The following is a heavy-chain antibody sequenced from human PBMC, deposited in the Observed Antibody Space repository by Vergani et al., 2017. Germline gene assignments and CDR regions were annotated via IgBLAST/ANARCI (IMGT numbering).Heavy chain of an antibody. CDR3: ARSGYSYGSHWYFDL. CDR1: GGSISSGDYN. V-gene: IGHV4-30-4*01. Sequence: QVQLQESGPGLVKPSQTLSLICTVSGGSISSGDYNWSWIRQPPGKGLEWIGYIYYSGSTYYNPSLKSRVTISVDTSKNQFSRKLSSVTAADTAVYYCARSGYSYGSHWYFDLWGRGTLVTVSS. D-gene: IGHD5-18*01. J-gene: IGHJ2*01. CDR2: IYYSGST.